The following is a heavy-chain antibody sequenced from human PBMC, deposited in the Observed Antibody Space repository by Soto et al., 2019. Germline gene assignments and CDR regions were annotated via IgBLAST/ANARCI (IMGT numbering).Heavy chain of an antibody. V-gene: IGHV1-3*01. CDR1: GYTFSAYT. CDR2: INAGSGNT. J-gene: IGHJ3*02. Sequence: ASVKVSCKATGYTFSAYTMNWVRQAPGQSLEWMGWINAGSGNTKYSQNFQGRVSITRDTSASTVYVELTVLTSEDTAVYYCARDTETLGPRANDALDIWGQGTMVTVSS. CDR3: ARDTETLGPRANDALDI. D-gene: IGHD3-3*02.